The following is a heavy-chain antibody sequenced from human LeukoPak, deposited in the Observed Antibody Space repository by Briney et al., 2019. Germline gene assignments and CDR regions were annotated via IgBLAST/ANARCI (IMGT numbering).Heavy chain of an antibody. CDR1: GFTFSNAW. CDR3: TTMGGDNWFDWYFGV. Sequence: GGSLRLSCAASGFTFSNAWMSWVRQVPGKGLEWVARIRGRIDGGTTDYAAPVKGRFTISRDDSENTLYLHLTSLQIEDAAIYYCTTMGGDNWFDWYFGVWGRGTLVTVYS. J-gene: IGHJ2*01. CDR2: IRGRIDGGTT. V-gene: IGHV3-15*01. D-gene: IGHD1-1*01.